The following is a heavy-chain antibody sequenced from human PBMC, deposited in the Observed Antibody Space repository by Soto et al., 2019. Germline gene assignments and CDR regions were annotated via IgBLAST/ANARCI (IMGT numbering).Heavy chain of an antibody. D-gene: IGHD6-19*01. J-gene: IGHJ4*02. CDR1: GFTLSSYS. Sequence: VQLVESGGGLVQPGGSLRLSCAVSGFTLSSYSMNWVRQAPGKGLEWVSYISSSSSTIYYADSVKGRFTISRDNAKNSLYLQMNSLRAEDTAVYYCARVPIAVAGISVYWGQGTLVTVSS. CDR3: ARVPIAVAGISVY. V-gene: IGHV3-48*01. CDR2: ISSSSSTI.